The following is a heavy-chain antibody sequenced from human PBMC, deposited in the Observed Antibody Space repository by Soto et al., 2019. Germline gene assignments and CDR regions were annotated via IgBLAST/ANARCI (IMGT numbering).Heavy chain of an antibody. V-gene: IGHV3-30*18. CDR1: GFTLSNIG. D-gene: IGHD2-21*01. CDR2: ISAGGNTK. CDR3: EKESGGERYAAYFDL. Sequence: QVQLVESGGGVVQPGTSLRLACAASGFTLSNIGMQWVRQAPGKGLEGVAVISAGGNTKYYADSVQGRFTISRDNSKNTLFLQMNSLSTEDTAVYYCEKESGGERYAAYFDLWGQGTLVTVSA. J-gene: IGHJ4*02.